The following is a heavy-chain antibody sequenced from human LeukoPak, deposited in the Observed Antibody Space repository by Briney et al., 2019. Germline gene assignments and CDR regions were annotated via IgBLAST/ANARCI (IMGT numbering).Heavy chain of an antibody. Sequence: SGGSLRLSCAASGFTFSTDVMNWVRQAPGKGLEWVSLISGNGGSTYYADSVKGRFTISRDNSKNSLYLQMNSLRTEDTALYYCNYYDSSGYYGRFDYWGQGTLVTVSS. J-gene: IGHJ4*02. CDR1: GFTFSTDV. CDR3: NYYDSSGYYGRFDY. D-gene: IGHD3-22*01. V-gene: IGHV3-43*02. CDR2: ISGNGGST.